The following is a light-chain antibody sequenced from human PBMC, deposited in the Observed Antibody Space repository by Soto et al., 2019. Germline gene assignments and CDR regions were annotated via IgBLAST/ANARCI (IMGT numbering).Light chain of an antibody. Sequence: ENELTQSPGILYLSPLDRPTLSCSDIQTISSGFLAWYQQKVGQAPRLLIYDASNRATGVPDRFSGSGSGTDFTLTISRLEPEDFAVYYCQQYGSSPPITFGQGTRLEIK. CDR1: QTISSGF. V-gene: IGKV3-20*01. J-gene: IGKJ5*01. CDR3: QQYGSSPPIT. CDR2: DAS.